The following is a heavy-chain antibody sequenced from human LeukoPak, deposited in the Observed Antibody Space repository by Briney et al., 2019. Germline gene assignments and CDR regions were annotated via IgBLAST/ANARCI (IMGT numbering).Heavy chain of an antibody. CDR1: GYTFTGYY. J-gene: IGHJ4*02. Sequence: ASVKVSCKASGYTFTGYYIQWVRQAPGQGLEWMGWINPHSGGTNYAQEFQGRVTMTRDTSISTAYMELSSLRPDDTAVYYCARAFLLLWFGGEKVVDYWGQGALVTVSS. CDR3: ARAFLLLWFGGEKVVDY. D-gene: IGHD3-10*01. V-gene: IGHV1-2*02. CDR2: INPHSGGT.